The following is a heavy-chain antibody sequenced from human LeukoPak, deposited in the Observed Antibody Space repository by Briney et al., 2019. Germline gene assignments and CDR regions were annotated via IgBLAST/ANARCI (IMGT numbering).Heavy chain of an antibody. CDR1: GGSIRSYY. D-gene: IGHD5-12*01. CDR2: IYDSGST. Sequence: PSETLSLTCTVSGGSIRSYYWSGLRQPPGKGLEWIGYIYDSGSTNYNPSLKSRVTISVDTSKNQFSLKLSSVTAADTAVYYCARGGSGYDSFYYYGMGVWGQGTTVTVSS. CDR3: ARGGSGYDSFYYYGMGV. J-gene: IGHJ6*02. V-gene: IGHV4-59*01.